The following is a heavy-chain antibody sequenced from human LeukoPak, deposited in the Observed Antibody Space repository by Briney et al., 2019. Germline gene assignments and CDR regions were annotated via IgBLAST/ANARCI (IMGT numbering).Heavy chain of an antibody. J-gene: IGHJ4*02. Sequence: ASVKVSCKASGYTFTGYYMQWVRQAPGQGLEWMGWINPNSGGANYAQKFQGRVTMARDTSISTAYMELSSLRSDDTAVYYCARSIGTTFGFSDYWRQGTLVTVSS. V-gene: IGHV1-2*02. D-gene: IGHD3-16*01. CDR2: INPNSGGA. CDR3: ARSIGTTFGFSDY. CDR1: GYTFTGYY.